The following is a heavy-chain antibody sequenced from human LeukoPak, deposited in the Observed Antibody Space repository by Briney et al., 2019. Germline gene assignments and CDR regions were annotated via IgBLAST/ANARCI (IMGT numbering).Heavy chain of an antibody. CDR1: GYSFTSYW. V-gene: IGHV5-51*01. J-gene: IGHJ4*02. CDR2: IYPGDSDT. D-gene: IGHD4-17*01. Sequence: GESLKIPCKGSGYSFTSYWIGWVRQMPGKGLEWMGIIYPGDSDTRYSPSFQGRVTISADKSISTAYLQWSSLKASDTAMYYCARHSLSGDYYFEYWGQGTLVTVSS. CDR3: ARHSLSGDYYFEY.